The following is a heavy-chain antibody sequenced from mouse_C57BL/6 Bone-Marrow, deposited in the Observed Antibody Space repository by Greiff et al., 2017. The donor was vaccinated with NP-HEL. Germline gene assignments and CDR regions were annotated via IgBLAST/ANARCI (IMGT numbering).Heavy chain of an antibody. Sequence: VQLQQSGPELVKPGASVKISCKASGYAFSSSWMNWVKQRPGKGLEWIGRIYPGDGDTNYNGKFKGKATLTADTSSSTAYMQRSSLTSEDSAVYYCARSLYYYGSTFAYWGQGTLVTVSA. CDR2: IYPGDGDT. CDR3: ARSLYYYGSTFAY. CDR1: GYAFSSSW. J-gene: IGHJ3*01. V-gene: IGHV1-82*01. D-gene: IGHD1-1*01.